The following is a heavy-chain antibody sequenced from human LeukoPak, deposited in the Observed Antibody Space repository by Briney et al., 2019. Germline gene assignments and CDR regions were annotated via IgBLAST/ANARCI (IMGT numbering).Heavy chain of an antibody. CDR3: ARHVSYYYMDV. V-gene: IGHV4-30-2*01. CDR2: IYHSGST. Sequence: PSETLSLTCTVSGGSISSGGYYWSWIRQPPGKGLEWIGYIYHSGSTYYNPSLKSRVTMSVDTSENQFSLKLSSVTAADTALYYCARHVSYYYMDVWGKGTTVTVSS. CDR1: GGSISSGGYY. D-gene: IGHD3-16*01. J-gene: IGHJ6*03.